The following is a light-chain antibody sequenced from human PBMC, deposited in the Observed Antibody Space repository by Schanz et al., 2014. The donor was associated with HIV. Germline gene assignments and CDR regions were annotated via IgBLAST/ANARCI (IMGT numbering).Light chain of an antibody. J-gene: IGKJ1*01. CDR1: QSVSSN. CDR3: QQYNNWPWT. V-gene: IGKV3-15*01. CDR2: GAS. Sequence: EIELTQSPGTLSLSPGERATLSCRASQSVSSNLAWYQQKPGQAPRLLIYGASTRATGIPARFSGSGSGTEFTLTISSLQSEDFAVYYCQQYNNWPWTFGQGTKVEIK.